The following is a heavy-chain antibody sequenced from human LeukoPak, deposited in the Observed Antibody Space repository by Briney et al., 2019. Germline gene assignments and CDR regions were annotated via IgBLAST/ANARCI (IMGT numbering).Heavy chain of an antibody. CDR1: GYTFTSYD. D-gene: IGHD3-22*01. Sequence: GASVKVSCKASGYTFTSYDINWVRQATGQGLEWMGWMNPNSGNTGYAQKFQGRVTMTRNTSISTAYMELSSLRSEDTAVYYCAGGLWDSSGYYHNIWGQGTLVTVSS. V-gene: IGHV1-8*01. CDR3: AGGLWDSSGYYHNI. J-gene: IGHJ4*02. CDR2: MNPNSGNT.